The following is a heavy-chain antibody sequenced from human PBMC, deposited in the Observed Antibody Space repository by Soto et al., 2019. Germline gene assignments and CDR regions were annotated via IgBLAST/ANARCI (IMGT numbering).Heavy chain of an antibody. J-gene: IGHJ6*03. Sequence: QLQLVQSGAEVREPGSSVKVSCKASGGTFSSYTVIWVRQAPGQGLEWMGGITPTLNIAKYAEKFQGRVTITADESTSTVNMHLSXXXXXXTAVYFCARGYY. CDR2: ITPTLNIA. V-gene: IGHV1-69*01. CDR3: ARGYY. CDR1: GGTFSSYT.